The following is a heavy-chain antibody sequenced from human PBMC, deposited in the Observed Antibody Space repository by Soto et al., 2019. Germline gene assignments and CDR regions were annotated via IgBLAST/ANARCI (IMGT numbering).Heavy chain of an antibody. Sequence: GASVKVSCKASGFTFTNSAVQWVRQAPGQRLEWMGWINAGNGNTKYSQKFQGRVTITRDTSASTAYMELSSLRSEDTAVYYCARDLGGWPDSCGEGTLVTVSS. V-gene: IGHV1-3*01. D-gene: IGHD2-15*01. CDR2: INAGNGNT. CDR1: GFTFTNSA. CDR3: ARDLGGWPDS. J-gene: IGHJ5*01.